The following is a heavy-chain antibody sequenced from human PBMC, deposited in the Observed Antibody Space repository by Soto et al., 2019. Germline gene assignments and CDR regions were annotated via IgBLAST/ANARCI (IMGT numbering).Heavy chain of an antibody. Sequence: GESLKISCKGSGYNFTNYWIGWVRQMPGKGLEWMGVIYPDDSDARYSPSFQGQVTFSADKSISTSYLHWRSLKASDTAMYYCVRPATILLPSDYWGQGTLVTVSS. CDR3: VRPATILLPSDY. CDR1: GYNFTNYW. CDR2: IYPDDSDA. V-gene: IGHV5-51*01. J-gene: IGHJ4*02.